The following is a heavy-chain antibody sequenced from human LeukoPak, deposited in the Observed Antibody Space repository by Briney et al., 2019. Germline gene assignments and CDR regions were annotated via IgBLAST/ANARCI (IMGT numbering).Heavy chain of an antibody. CDR2: IYYSGST. CDR1: GGSISSYY. D-gene: IGHD1-20*01. CDR3: ARGWSDNWNDGSLYDY. J-gene: IGHJ4*02. Sequence: SETPSPTCTVSGGSISSYYWGLIRQPPGKGLEWVGYIYYSGSTNYNPSLKSRVTISVDTSKNQFSLKLSSVTAADTAVYYCARGWSDNWNDGSLYDYWGQGTLVTVSS. V-gene: IGHV4-59*01.